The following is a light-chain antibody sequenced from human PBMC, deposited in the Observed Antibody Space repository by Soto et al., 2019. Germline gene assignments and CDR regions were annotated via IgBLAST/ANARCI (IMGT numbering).Light chain of an antibody. J-gene: IGKJ1*01. V-gene: IGKV4-1*01. Sequence: DIVMTQSPDSLAVSLGERATINCKSSQSVLYSSNNKNYLAWYQQKPGQPPKLLIYWASTRESGVPDRFSGSGSGTDFTLTSSSLQAEDVAVYYCHQYYSSLWTFGQGTKVEI. CDR3: HQYYSSLWT. CDR1: QSVLYSSNNKNY. CDR2: WAS.